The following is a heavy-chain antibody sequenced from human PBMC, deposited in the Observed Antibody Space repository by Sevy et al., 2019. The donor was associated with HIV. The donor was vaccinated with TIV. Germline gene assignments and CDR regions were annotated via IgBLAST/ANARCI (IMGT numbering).Heavy chain of an antibody. Sequence: GESLKISCKGSGYSFTSYWIGWVRQMPGKGLEWMGIIYPGDSDTRYSPSFQGQVTISADKSISTAYLQWSSLKASDSAMYYCASATGDYYARIGWFDPWGQGTLVTVSS. J-gene: IGHJ5*02. CDR1: GYSFTSYW. D-gene: IGHD3-22*01. CDR2: IYPGDSDT. CDR3: ASATGDYYARIGWFDP. V-gene: IGHV5-51*01.